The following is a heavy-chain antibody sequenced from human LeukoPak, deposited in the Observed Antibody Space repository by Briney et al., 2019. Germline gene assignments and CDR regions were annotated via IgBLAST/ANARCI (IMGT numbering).Heavy chain of an antibody. CDR1: GGSISSYY. D-gene: IGHD6-25*01. CDR2: INYSGST. J-gene: IGHJ4*02. CDR3: AREGGFYRPLDY. V-gene: IGHV4-59*12. Sequence: SETLSLTCTVSGGSISSYYWSWIRQPPGKGLEWIGYINYSGSTKHNPSLKSRVTISVDTSKNQFSLKLTSVTAADTAVYYCAREGGFYRPLDYSGQGTLVTVSS.